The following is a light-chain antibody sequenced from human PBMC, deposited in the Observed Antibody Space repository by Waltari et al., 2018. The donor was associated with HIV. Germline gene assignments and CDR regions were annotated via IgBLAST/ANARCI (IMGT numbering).Light chain of an antibody. CDR3: QQSYSSSST. CDR2: AAS. V-gene: IGKV1-39*01. CDR1: QSITTY. Sequence: DIPMTQPPSSLSASVGDRLTITCRASQSITTYLNWYQQKPGKAPNLLIYAASSLQSGVPSRFSGSGSGTDFTLTISSLQPEDFATYYCQQSYSSSSTFGQGTKLEIK. J-gene: IGKJ2*01.